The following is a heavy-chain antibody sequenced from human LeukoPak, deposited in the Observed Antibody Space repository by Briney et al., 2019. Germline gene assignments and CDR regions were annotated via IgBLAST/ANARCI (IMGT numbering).Heavy chain of an antibody. CDR2: INPSGGST. J-gene: IGHJ4*02. CDR3: AREVEMATISIEGY. CDR1: GYTFTSYY. V-gene: IGHV1-46*01. Sequence: ASVKVSCKASGYTFTSYYMHWVRQAPGQGLEWMGTINPSGGSTSYAQKFRGRVTMTRDTSTSTVYMELSSLRSEDTAAYYCAREVEMATISIEGYWGQGTLTTVSS. D-gene: IGHD5-24*01.